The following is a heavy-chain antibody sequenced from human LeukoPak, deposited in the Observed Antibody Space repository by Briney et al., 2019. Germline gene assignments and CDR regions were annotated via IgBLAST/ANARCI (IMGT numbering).Heavy chain of an antibody. CDR3: ARGGFYCGGDCYVDY. J-gene: IGHJ4*02. V-gene: IGHV4-34*01. CDR2: INHSGST. Sequence: SETPSLTCAVYGGSFSAYYWSWIRQPPGKGLEWIGEINHSGSTNYNPSLKSRVTISVDTSKNQFSLKLSSVTAADTAVYYCARGGFYCGGDCYVDYWGQGTLVTVGS. D-gene: IGHD2-21*02. CDR1: GGSFSAYY.